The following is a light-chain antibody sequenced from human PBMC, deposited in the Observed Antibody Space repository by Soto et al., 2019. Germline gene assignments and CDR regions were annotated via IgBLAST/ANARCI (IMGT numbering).Light chain of an antibody. CDR1: QSINSY. CDR2: AAS. V-gene: IGKV1-39*01. J-gene: IGKJ5*01. CDR3: QQRFSTRLIT. Sequence: DIQMTQSPSSLSASIGDGVTITCRASQSINSYLNWYQQKPGKATKLLISAASNLQRGVPSRFSGSGSLTDFTLTISSLQPEDFATYYCQQRFSTRLITFGQGTRLEIK.